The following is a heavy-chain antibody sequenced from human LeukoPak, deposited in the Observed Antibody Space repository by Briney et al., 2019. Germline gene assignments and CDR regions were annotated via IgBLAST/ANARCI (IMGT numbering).Heavy chain of an antibody. V-gene: IGHV1-69*13. CDR2: IIPIFGTA. CDR1: GGTFSSYA. Sequence: SVKVSCKASGGTFSSYAISWVRQAPGQGLEWMGGIIPIFGTANYAQKFQGRVTITADASTSTAYMELSSLRSEDTAVYYCAIDVYNVRIGGNWFDPWGQGTLVTVSS. CDR3: AIDVYNVRIGGNWFDP. D-gene: IGHD5-24*01. J-gene: IGHJ5*02.